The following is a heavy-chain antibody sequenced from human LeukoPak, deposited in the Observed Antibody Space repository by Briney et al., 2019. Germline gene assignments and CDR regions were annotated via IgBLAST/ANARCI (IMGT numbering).Heavy chain of an antibody. CDR2: IYYSGST. Sequence: KPSETLSLTCTASGGSISSSSYYWGWIRQPPGKGLEWIGSIYYSGSTYYNPSLKSRVTISVDTSKNQFSLKLSSVTAADTAVYCCARHVPFIGVAYFDYWGQGTLVTVSS. V-gene: IGHV4-39*01. D-gene: IGHD2-21*01. CDR3: ARHVPFIGVAYFDY. CDR1: GGSISSSSYY. J-gene: IGHJ4*02.